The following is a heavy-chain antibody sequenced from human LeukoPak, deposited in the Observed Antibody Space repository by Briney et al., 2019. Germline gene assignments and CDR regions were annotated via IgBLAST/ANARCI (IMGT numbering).Heavy chain of an antibody. Sequence: PGGSLRLSCAASGFTFSSYWMYWVRQAPGKGLVWVSRINSDGSDTSYADSVQGRFTISRDNAKNTLYLQMNSLRAENTAVYYCASRVAVPGLPDYWGQGTLVTVSS. CDR3: ASRVAVPGLPDY. J-gene: IGHJ4*02. V-gene: IGHV3-74*01. CDR2: INSDGSDT. CDR1: GFTFSSYW. D-gene: IGHD6-19*01.